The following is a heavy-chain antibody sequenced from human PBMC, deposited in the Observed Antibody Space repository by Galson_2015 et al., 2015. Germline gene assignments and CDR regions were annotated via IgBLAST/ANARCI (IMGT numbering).Heavy chain of an antibody. CDR2: ISWNSGSI. Sequence: LRLSCAASGFPFDDYAMHWVRQAPGTGLEWVSGISWNSGSIGYADSVKGRFTISRDNAKNSLYLQMNSLRAEDTALYYCAKDMASSYYDSSGHPGVDYWGQGTLVTVSS. J-gene: IGHJ4*02. D-gene: IGHD3-22*01. V-gene: IGHV3-9*01. CDR1: GFPFDDYA. CDR3: AKDMASSYYDSSGHPGVDY.